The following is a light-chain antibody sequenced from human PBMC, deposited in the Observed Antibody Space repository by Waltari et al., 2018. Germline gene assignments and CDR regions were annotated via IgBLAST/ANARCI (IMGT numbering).Light chain of an antibody. Sequence: QSALTQPPSASGSPGQSVTISCPGTSSDIIPYNYVSWYQHHPGKAPKLMIYEVNRRPSGVPDRFSGSMSGNTASLTVSGLQAEDEADYYCSANIGRNNHVIFGGGTKLTVL. CDR1: SSDIIPYNY. CDR3: SANIGRNNHVI. CDR2: EVN. J-gene: IGLJ2*01. V-gene: IGLV2-8*01.